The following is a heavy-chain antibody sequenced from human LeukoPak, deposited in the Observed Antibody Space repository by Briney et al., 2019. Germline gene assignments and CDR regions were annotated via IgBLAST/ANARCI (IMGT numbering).Heavy chain of an antibody. Sequence: SGTLSLTCTVSGAPFSGYYWGWIRQAAGTGPEWIGRIYTNGRPDYNPSLRSRVTISVDTSNNQFSLILSSMTAADTAVYYCAREAREYEGSGYQYGNWGQGTLVTVSS. CDR3: AREAREYEGSGYQYGN. CDR2: IYTNGRP. J-gene: IGHJ4*02. CDR1: GAPFSGYY. V-gene: IGHV4-4*07. D-gene: IGHD3-22*01.